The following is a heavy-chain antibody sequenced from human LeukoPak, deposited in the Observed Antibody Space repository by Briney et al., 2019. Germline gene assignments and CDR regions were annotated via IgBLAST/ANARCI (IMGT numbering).Heavy chain of an antibody. J-gene: IGHJ4*02. Sequence: SETLSLTCTVSGGSISGSYWSWIRQPPGKGLEWLGYVHDSAGTIYNPSLKSRVTISVGTSKTQFSLKVTSVTTAGTAVYYCAKGRKDFDTNLGPFDSWGQGILVTVSS. D-gene: IGHD3-9*01. V-gene: IGHV4-59*01. CDR2: VHDSAGT. CDR1: GGSISGSY. CDR3: AKGRKDFDTNLGPFDS.